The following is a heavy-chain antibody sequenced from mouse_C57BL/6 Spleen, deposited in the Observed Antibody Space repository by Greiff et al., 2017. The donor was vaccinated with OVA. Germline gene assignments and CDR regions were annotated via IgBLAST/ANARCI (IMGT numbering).Heavy chain of an antibody. D-gene: IGHD1-1*01. CDR2: IYPGSGST. CDR1: GYTFTSYW. J-gene: IGHJ2*01. Sequence: QVQLKQPGAELVKPGASVKMSCKASGYTFTSYWITWVKQRPGQGLEWIGDIYPGSGSTNYNEKFKGKATLTVDTSSSTAYMQLSSLTSEDSAVYYCARSYYGSSGDYWGQGTTLTVSS. V-gene: IGHV1-55*01. CDR3: ARSYYGSSGDY.